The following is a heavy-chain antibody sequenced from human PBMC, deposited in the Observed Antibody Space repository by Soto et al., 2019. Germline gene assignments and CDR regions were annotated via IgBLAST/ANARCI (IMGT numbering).Heavy chain of an antibody. CDR1: GGSFSGYY. CDR2: INHSGST. CDR3: ARASYDFWSGYYMRGRREFDY. J-gene: IGHJ4*02. D-gene: IGHD3-3*01. Sequence: LSLTCAVYGGSFSGYYWSWIRQPPGKGLEWIGEINHSGSTNYNPSLKSRVTISVDTSKNQFSLKLSSVTAADTAVYYCARASYDFWSGYYMRGRREFDYWGQGTLVTVSS. V-gene: IGHV4-34*01.